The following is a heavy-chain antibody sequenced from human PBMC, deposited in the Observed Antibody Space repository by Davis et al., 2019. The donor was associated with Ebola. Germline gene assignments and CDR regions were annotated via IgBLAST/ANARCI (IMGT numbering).Heavy chain of an antibody. CDR1: GFTFSCYS. J-gene: IGHJ4*02. CDR2: ISYDGSNK. CDR3: ARAYCGGDCSFDY. V-gene: IGHV3-30-3*01. Sequence: GESLKISCAASGFTFSCYSMHWVRQAPGKGLEWVAVISYDGSNKYYADSVKGRFTISRDNSKNTLYLQMNSLRAEDTAVYYCARAYCGGDCSFDYWGQGTLVTVSS. D-gene: IGHD2-21*02.